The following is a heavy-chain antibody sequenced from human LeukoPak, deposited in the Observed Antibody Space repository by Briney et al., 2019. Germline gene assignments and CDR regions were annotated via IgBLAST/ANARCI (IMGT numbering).Heavy chain of an antibody. D-gene: IGHD2-2*01. J-gene: IGHJ6*03. V-gene: IGHV4-34*01. Sequence: SETLSLTCAVYGGSFSGYYWSWIREPPGKGLEWIGEINHSGSTNYNPSPKSRVTISVDTYKNQFSLKLSSVTAADTAVYYCARLNWYQLLSRYYYYYYMDVWGKGTTVSVSS. CDR3: ARLNWYQLLSRYYYYYYMDV. CDR2: INHSGST. CDR1: GGSFSGYY.